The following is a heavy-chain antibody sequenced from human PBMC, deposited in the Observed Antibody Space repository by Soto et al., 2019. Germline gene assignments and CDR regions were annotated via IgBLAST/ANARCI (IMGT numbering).Heavy chain of an antibody. CDR2: ISAYNGNT. D-gene: IGHD3-10*01. V-gene: IGHV1-18*01. Sequence: SVKVSCKASGYTFTSYGISWVRQAPGQGLEWMGWISAYNGNTNYSQKLQGRVTMTTDTSTSTAYMELRSLRSDDTAVYYCARDNPPYYYGSGSYYNKPNWFDPWGQGTLVTVSS. J-gene: IGHJ5*02. CDR3: ARDNPPYYYGSGSYYNKPNWFDP. CDR1: GYTFTSYG.